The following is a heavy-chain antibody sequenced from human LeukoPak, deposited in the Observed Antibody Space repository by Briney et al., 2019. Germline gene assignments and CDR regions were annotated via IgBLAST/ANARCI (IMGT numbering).Heavy chain of an antibody. CDR2: IKQDGSEK. J-gene: IGHJ3*02. CDR1: GSTFSRYW. Sequence: GGSLRLSCAASGSTFSRYWMSWARQAPGKGLEWVANIKQDGSEKYYVDSVKGRFTISRDNAKNSLYLQMNSLRAEDTAVYYCGRDVSRGAGGAFDIWGQGTMVTVSP. V-gene: IGHV3-7*01. D-gene: IGHD2-8*02. CDR3: GRDVSRGAGGAFDI.